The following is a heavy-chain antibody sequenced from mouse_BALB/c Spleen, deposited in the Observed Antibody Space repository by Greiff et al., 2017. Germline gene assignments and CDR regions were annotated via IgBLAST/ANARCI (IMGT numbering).Heavy chain of an antibody. CDR1: GFTFSDYY. D-gene: IGHD2-4*01. CDR3: ARDPNDYGPMDY. J-gene: IGHJ4*01. Sequence: EVMLVESGGGLVKPGGSLKLSCAASGFTFSDYYMYWVRQTPEKRLEWVATISDGGSYTYYPDSVKGRFTISRDNAKNNLYLQMSSLKSEDTAMYYCARDPNDYGPMDYWGQGTSVTVSS. V-gene: IGHV5-4*02. CDR2: ISDGGSYT.